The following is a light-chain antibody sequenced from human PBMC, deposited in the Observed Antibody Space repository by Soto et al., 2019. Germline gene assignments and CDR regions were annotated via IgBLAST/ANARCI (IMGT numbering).Light chain of an antibody. V-gene: IGKV1-9*01. CDR1: QGISGY. CDR2: DAS. J-gene: IGKJ4*01. Sequence: IQLTQSPSSLSASVGDRVTITCRASQGISGYLAWYHQRPGKVPKLLLYDASTLQSGVPSRFSGSGSGTDFTLTISSLQPEDFATYYCQQFLSYPRTFGGGTKVEIK. CDR3: QQFLSYPRT.